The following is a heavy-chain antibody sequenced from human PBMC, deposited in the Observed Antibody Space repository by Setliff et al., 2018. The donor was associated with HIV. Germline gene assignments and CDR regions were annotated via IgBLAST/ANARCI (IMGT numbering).Heavy chain of an antibody. CDR3: ARVRLTMIMMVDYFDQ. J-gene: IGHJ4*02. CDR1: GGSISNFY. Sequence: PSETLSLNCSVSGGSISNFYWSWIRQPPGKGLEWVGHIYSTGDTNYNPSLKSRVTLSADTSKNQLSLSLTSVTAADTAVYYCARVRLTMIMMVDYFDQWGQGTLVTVSS. CDR2: IYSTGDT. V-gene: IGHV4-4*07. D-gene: IGHD3-22*01.